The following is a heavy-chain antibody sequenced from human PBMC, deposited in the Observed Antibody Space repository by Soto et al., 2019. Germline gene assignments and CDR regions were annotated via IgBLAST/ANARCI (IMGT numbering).Heavy chain of an antibody. Sequence: PSETLSLTCAVYGGSFSGYYWSWIRQPPGKGLEWIGEINHSGSTNYNPSLKSRVTISVDTSKNQFSLKLSSVTAADTAVYYCALGGSGWFYYFYYGRDVWGQGTTVTVSS. D-gene: IGHD6-19*01. CDR1: GGSFSGYY. CDR2: INHSGST. CDR3: ALGGSGWFYYFYYGRDV. V-gene: IGHV4-34*01. J-gene: IGHJ6*02.